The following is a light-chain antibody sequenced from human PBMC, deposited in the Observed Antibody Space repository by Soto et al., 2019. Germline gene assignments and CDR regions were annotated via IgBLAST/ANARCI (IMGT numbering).Light chain of an antibody. CDR1: QDIRNH. Sequence: DIQMTQSPSSLSASVGGRVTITCRASQDIRNHLVWYQQKPGKVPTLLIYRASTLQSGVPSRFSGSGSGTDFTLTISSLQPEDVATYYCQNNSTAPWTFGQGTQVEIK. CDR3: QNNSTAPWT. J-gene: IGKJ1*01. CDR2: RAS. V-gene: IGKV1-27*01.